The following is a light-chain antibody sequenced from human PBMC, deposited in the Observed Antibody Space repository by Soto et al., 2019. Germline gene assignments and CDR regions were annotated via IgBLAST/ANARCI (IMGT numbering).Light chain of an antibody. CDR3: QQGNNWPLT. Sequence: EIVMTQSPATLSLSPGERAALSCRASQSINSELAWYQQKPGQPPRLLIYGASTRATGVPARFTGSESVSEFTLTISGLQSEDFAVYYCQQGNNWPLTFGQGTRLEI. CDR1: QSINSE. J-gene: IGKJ2*01. CDR2: GAS. V-gene: IGKV3-15*01.